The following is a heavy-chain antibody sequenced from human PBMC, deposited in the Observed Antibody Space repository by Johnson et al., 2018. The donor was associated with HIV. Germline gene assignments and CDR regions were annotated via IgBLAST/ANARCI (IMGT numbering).Heavy chain of an antibody. CDR1: GFTFSSYA. V-gene: IGHV3-23*04. Sequence: VQLVESGGGLVQPGGSLRPSCAASGFTFSSYAMSWVRQAPGKGLEWVSAISGSGGSTYYADSVKGRFTITRDNSKNKLYLQMNRLRAEDTAGYYCARMTTTVSHHDGFDIWGQGTMVTVSS. D-gene: IGHD4-17*01. CDR3: ARMTTTVSHHDGFDI. CDR2: ISGSGGST. J-gene: IGHJ3*02.